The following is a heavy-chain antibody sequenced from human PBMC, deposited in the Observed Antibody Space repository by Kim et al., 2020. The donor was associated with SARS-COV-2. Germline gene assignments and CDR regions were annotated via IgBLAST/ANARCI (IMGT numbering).Heavy chain of an antibody. CDR1: GYTFTSYA. CDR3: ARVSPSYYGSGIKWFDP. J-gene: IGHJ5*02. Sequence: GESLKISCKASGYTFTSYAMHWVRQAPGQRLEWMGWINAGNGNTKYSQKFQGRVTITRDTSASTAYMELSSLRSEDTAVYYCARVSPSYYGSGIKWFDPWGQGTLVTVSS. CDR2: INAGNGNT. V-gene: IGHV1-3*01. D-gene: IGHD3-10*01.